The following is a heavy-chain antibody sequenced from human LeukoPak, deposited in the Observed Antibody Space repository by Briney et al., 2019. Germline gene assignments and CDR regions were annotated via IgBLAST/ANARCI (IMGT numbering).Heavy chain of an antibody. CDR1: GFSLSTRGVG. V-gene: IGHV2-5*01. J-gene: IGHJ4*02. CDR2: IYWNDDK. Sequence: SGPTLVNPTQTLTLTCTFSGFSLSTRGVGVGWVCQPPGKALEWLALIYWNDDKRYSPSLKSRLTITKDTSKNQVVLTMTNMDPVDTATYYCAHSSSWYLLDYWGQGTLVTVSS. D-gene: IGHD6-13*01. CDR3: AHSSSWYLLDY.